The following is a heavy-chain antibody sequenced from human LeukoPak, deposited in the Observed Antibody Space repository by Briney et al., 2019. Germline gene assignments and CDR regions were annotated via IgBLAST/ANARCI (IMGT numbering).Heavy chain of an antibody. J-gene: IGHJ1*01. Sequence: SETLSLTCAVYGGSFSGYYWSWIRQPPGKGLEWIGEINHSGSTNYNPSLKSRVTISVDTSKNQFSLKLSSVTAADTAVYYCARRGSSGWYVPRYFQYWGQGTLVTVSS. CDR3: ARRGSSGWYVPRYFQY. CDR2: INHSGST. D-gene: IGHD6-19*01. CDR1: GGSFSGYY. V-gene: IGHV4-34*01.